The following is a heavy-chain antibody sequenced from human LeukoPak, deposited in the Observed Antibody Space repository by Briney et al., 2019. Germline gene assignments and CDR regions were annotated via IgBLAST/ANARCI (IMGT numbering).Heavy chain of an antibody. CDR3: ARDYYYDSSGFDY. D-gene: IGHD3-22*01. Sequence: ASVTVSCKASGYTFTGYYMHWVRQAPGQGLEWMGWINPNSGGTKYAQKFQGRVTMTRDTSISTAYMEMSRLRSDDTAVYYCARDYYYDSSGFDYWGQGTLVTVSS. V-gene: IGHV1-2*02. J-gene: IGHJ4*02. CDR1: GYTFTGYY. CDR2: INPNSGGT.